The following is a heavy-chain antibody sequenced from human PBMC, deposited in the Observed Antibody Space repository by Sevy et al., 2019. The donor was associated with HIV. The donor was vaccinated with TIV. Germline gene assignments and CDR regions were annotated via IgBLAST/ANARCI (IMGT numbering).Heavy chain of an antibody. D-gene: IGHD5-12*01. CDR2: INYSGST. J-gene: IGHJ4*02. V-gene: IGHV4-39*01. CDR1: GASISSSGYY. Sequence: SETLSLTCTVSGASISSSGYYWGWIRQPPGKGLEWIASINYSGSTFYNPSLKSRVTISADTSKNQFSLDLNSVTAADTAIYYCAGPILTYNSGWSYYDYWGQGTVVTVSS. CDR3: AGPILTYNSGWSYYDY.